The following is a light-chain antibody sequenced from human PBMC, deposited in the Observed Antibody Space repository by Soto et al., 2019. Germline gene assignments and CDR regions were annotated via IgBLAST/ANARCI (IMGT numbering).Light chain of an antibody. Sequence: QSVLTQPPSASGTPGQRVTISCSGSSSNIGTNTVNWYQQFPRSAPKLLMYSSNQRPSGVPDQFSGSKSGTSASLAISGLQSEDEADYDCAAWDGSLNVVLFGGGTKVTVL. CDR2: SSN. V-gene: IGLV1-44*01. J-gene: IGLJ3*02. CDR3: AAWDGSLNVVL. CDR1: SSNIGTNT.